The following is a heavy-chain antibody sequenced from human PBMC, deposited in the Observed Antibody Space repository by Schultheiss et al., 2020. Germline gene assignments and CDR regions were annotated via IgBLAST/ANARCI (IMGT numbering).Heavy chain of an antibody. CDR3: ARDYGGLSF. CDR2: IYYSGST. J-gene: IGHJ4*02. CDR1: AGSISSYY. D-gene: IGHD4-23*01. V-gene: IGHV4-59*12. Sequence: SETLSLTCTVSAGSISSYYWSWIRQPPGKGLEWIGYIYYSGSTNYNPSLKSRVTISVDTSKNQFSLKLSSVTAADTAVYYCARDYGGLSFWGQGTLVTVSS.